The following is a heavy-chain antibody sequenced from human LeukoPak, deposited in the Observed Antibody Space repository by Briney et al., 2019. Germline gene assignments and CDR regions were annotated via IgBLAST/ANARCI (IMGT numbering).Heavy chain of an antibody. V-gene: IGHV3-33*08. Sequence: PGGSLRLSCAASGFTFRDYYMSWIRQAPGKGLEWVAVIWSDGRDKYYADSVKGRFTISRDNSKNTLYLQMNSLRAEDTAVYYCARDHRTTVTVYYFDYWGQGTLVTVSS. D-gene: IGHD4-17*01. CDR2: IWSDGRDK. CDR3: ARDHRTTVTVYYFDY. J-gene: IGHJ4*02. CDR1: GFTFRDYY.